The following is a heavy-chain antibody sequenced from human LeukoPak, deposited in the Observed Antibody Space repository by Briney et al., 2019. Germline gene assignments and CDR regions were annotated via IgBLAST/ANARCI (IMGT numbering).Heavy chain of an antibody. J-gene: IGHJ1*01. D-gene: IGHD4-23*01. CDR3: ARIDYGGNGLEH. Sequence: SETLSLTCSVSGGSVSSSHYWGWIRPPPGKGLEWIGSIYYSGSTYYNPSLKSRVTISVDTSKNQFSLKLSSVTAADTAVYYCARIDYGGNGLEHWGQGTLVTVSS. CDR1: GGSVSSSHY. CDR2: IYYSGST. V-gene: IGHV4-39*07.